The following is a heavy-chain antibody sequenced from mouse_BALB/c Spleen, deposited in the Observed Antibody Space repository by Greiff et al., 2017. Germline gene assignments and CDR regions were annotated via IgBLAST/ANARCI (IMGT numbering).Heavy chain of an antibody. CDR2: ISSGGSYT. CDR3: TRDYRSPNFDY. CDR1: GFTFSSYT. Sequence: EVQLVESGGGLVKPGGSLKLSCAASGFTFSSYTMSWVRQTPEKRLEWVATISSGGSYTYYPDSVKGRFTISRDNAKNTLYLQMSSLKSEDTAMYYCTRDYRSPNFDYWGQGTTLTVSS. D-gene: IGHD2-14*01. V-gene: IGHV5-6-4*01. J-gene: IGHJ2*01.